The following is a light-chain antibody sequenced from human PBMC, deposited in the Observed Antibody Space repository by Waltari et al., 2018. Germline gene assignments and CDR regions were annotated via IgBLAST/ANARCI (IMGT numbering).Light chain of an antibody. J-gene: IGLJ2*01. CDR2: DVS. V-gene: IGLV2-11*01. CDR3: CSYAGSYTFVV. CDR1: SSDVGGYNY. Sequence: QSALTQPRSVSGSPGQSVTISCTGTSSDVGGYNYVSWYQQHPGKAPKLMIYDVSKRPSGVPHRSSGSKSGNAASLTISGLQAEDEADYYCCSYAGSYTFVVFGGGTKLTVL.